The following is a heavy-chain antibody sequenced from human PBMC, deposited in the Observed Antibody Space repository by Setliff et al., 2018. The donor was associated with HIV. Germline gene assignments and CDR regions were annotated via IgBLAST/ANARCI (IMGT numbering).Heavy chain of an antibody. J-gene: IGHJ3*02. Sequence: PSETLSLTCSVSSDSISSGSYYWSWIRLPAGKGLEWIGQIHTSGSTNYNPSLKSRLTISIDTSENQFSLKLSSVTAADTAVYYCARGRLGGYTYGSPPAFFDIWGQGTMVTVSS. CDR1: SDSISSGSYY. CDR2: IHTSGST. D-gene: IGHD5-18*01. CDR3: ARGRLGGYTYGSPPAFFDI. V-gene: IGHV4-61*09.